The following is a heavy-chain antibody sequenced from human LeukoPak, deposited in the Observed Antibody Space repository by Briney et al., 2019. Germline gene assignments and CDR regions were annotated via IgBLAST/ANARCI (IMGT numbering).Heavy chain of an antibody. CDR2: LIPIFGAA. D-gene: IGHD3-10*01. V-gene: IGHV1-69*13. CDR1: GGSFSSYA. Sequence: GASVKVSCKASGGSFSSYAISWVRQAPGQGLEWMGGLIPIFGAANYAQKFQDRVTITADESTSTAYMELSSLRSEDTAVYYCATPGLTMARGVITRSFDYWGQGTLVTVSS. CDR3: ATPGLTMARGVITRSFDY. J-gene: IGHJ4*02.